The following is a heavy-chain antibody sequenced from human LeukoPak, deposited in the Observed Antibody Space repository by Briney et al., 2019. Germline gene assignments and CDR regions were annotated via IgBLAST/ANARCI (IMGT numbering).Heavy chain of an antibody. V-gene: IGHV3-30-3*01. CDR1: GFTFSSYA. J-gene: IGHJ4*02. CDR2: ISYDGSNK. Sequence: GESLRLSCAASGFTFSSYAMHWVRQAPGKGLEWVAVISYDGSNKYYADSVKGRFTTSRDNSKNTLYLQMNSLRAEDTAVYYCARDRVPFIGKYYFDYWGQGTLVTVSS. CDR3: ARDRVPFIGKYYFDY. D-gene: IGHD1-26*01.